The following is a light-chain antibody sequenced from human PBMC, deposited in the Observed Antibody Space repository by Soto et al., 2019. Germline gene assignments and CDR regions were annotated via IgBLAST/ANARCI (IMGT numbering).Light chain of an antibody. Sequence: QSVLAQPPSVSAAPGERATVSCSTTTSNLGNNYISWYQHLPGAAPRLLIYDHTERPSGIPDRFSGSRSATSATLGIAGLWDGDEADYFCGAWDPSLNGGHVGNGKKVTVL. V-gene: IGLV1-51*01. J-gene: IGLJ1*01. CDR3: GAWDPSLNGGH. CDR1: TSNLGNNY. CDR2: DHT.